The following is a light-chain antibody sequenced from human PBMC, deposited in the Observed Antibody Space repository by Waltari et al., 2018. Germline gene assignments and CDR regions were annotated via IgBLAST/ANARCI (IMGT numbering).Light chain of an antibody. V-gene: IGKV1-39*01. Sequence: DIQMTQSPSSLSASVGDRVTITCRASQSIATRLNWYQQKPGKAPKVLVYDASTLQSGVRSRFSGSASGTHFTLTISSLQPEDSATYYCQQSSNLPYTFGQGTTLEIK. J-gene: IGKJ2*01. CDR1: QSIATR. CDR2: DAS. CDR3: QQSSNLPYT.